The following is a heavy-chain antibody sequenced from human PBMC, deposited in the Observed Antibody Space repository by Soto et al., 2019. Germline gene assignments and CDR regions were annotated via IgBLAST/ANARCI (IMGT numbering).Heavy chain of an antibody. CDR2: ISGSGGST. CDR3: ARRTVGWYFDL. Sequence: EVQLLESGGGLVQPGGSLRLSCAASGFTFSSYAMNWVRQAPGKGLEWVSVISGSGGSTYYADAVKGRFTISRDNSKNTLYLQMNSLRAEDTAVYYCARRTVGWYFDLWGRGTLVTVSS. D-gene: IGHD4-17*01. CDR1: GFTFSSYA. J-gene: IGHJ2*01. V-gene: IGHV3-23*01.